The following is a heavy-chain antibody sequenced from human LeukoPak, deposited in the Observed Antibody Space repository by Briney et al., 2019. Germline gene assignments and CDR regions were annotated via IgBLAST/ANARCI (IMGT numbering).Heavy chain of an antibody. V-gene: IGHV3-23*01. CDR2: INYSGVST. CDR3: AKDQNWEGGY. D-gene: IGHD7-27*01. CDR1: GGSISNSNYY. J-gene: IGHJ4*02. Sequence: ETLSLTCTVSGGSISNSNYYWGWIRQAPGKGLEWVSVINYSGVSTNYADSVKGRFTISRDNSKNTVYLQMNSLRVEDTAVYYCAKDQNWEGGYWGQGTLVTVSS.